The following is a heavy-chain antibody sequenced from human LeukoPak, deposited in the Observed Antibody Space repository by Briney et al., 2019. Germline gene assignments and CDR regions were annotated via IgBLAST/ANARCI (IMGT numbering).Heavy chain of an antibody. CDR1: GFTFSSYA. V-gene: IGHV3-30-3*01. Sequence: PGGSLRLSCAASGFTFSSYAMHWVRQAPGKGLEWVAVISYDGSNKYYADSVKGRFTISRDNSKNTLYLQMNSLRAEDTAVYYCARGPRPAAVYYYYMDVWGKGTTVTVSS. CDR2: ISYDGSNK. J-gene: IGHJ6*03. CDR3: ARGPRPAAVYYYYMDV. D-gene: IGHD2-2*01.